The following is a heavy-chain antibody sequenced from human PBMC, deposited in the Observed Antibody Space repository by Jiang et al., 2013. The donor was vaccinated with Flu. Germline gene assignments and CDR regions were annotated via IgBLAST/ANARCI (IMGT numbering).Heavy chain of an antibody. Sequence: TSGMCVSWIRQPPGKALEWLALIDWDDDKYYSTSLKTRLTISKDTSKNQVVLTMTNMDPVDTATYYCARIKHSDYGDYTGFDYWGQGTLVTVSS. D-gene: IGHD4-17*01. CDR3: ARIKHSDYGDYTGFDY. V-gene: IGHV2-70*01. CDR1: TSGMC. J-gene: IGHJ4*02. CDR2: IDWDDDK.